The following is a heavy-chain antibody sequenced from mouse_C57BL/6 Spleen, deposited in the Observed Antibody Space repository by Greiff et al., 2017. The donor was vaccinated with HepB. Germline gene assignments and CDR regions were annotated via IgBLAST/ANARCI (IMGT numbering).Heavy chain of an antibody. CDR3: ARDYYGSRVYWYFDV. CDR1: GYTFTSYW. J-gene: IGHJ1*03. CDR2: IHPNSGST. V-gene: IGHV1-64*01. D-gene: IGHD1-1*01. Sequence: QVQLQQPGAELVKPGASVKLSCKASGYTFTSYWMHWVKQRPGQGLEWIGMIHPNSGSTNYNEKFKSKATLTVDKSSSTAYMQLSSLTSEDSAVYYCARDYYGSRVYWYFDVWGTGTTVTVSS.